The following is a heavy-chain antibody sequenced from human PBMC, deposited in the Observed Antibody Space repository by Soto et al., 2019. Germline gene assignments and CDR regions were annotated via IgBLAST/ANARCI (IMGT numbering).Heavy chain of an antibody. CDR2: IKQDGSEK. V-gene: IGHV3-7*05. CDR3: ATSYSGYESLSRAFDI. Sequence: GGSLRLSCAASGFTFSSYWMSWVRQAPGKGLGWVANIKQDGSEKYYVDSVKGRFTISRDNAKNSLYLQMNSLRAEDTAVYYCATSYSGYESLSRAFDIWGQGIMVT. D-gene: IGHD5-12*01. J-gene: IGHJ3*02. CDR1: GFTFSSYW.